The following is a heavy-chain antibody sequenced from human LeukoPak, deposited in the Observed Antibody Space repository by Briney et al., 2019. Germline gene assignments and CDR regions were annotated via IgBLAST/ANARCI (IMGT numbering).Heavy chain of an antibody. CDR2: ISGSGGST. J-gene: IGHJ3*02. V-gene: IGHV3-23*01. CDR1: GFTFSSCG. D-gene: IGHD3/OR15-3a*01. CDR3: AKGGLVHPLHI. Sequence: GGSLRLSCAASGFTFSSCGVSWVRQGPGKGLEWVSAISGSGGSTYYADSVKGRFTISRDNSKNTLYLQMNSLRAEDTAVYYCAKGGLVHPLHIWGQGTMVTVSS.